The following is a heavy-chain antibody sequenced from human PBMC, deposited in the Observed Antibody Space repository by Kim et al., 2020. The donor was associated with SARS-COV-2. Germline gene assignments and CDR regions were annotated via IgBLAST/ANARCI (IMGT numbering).Heavy chain of an antibody. CDR2: FDPEDGET. CDR3: ATDRLDRSPYYYYYGMDV. D-gene: IGHD2-2*03. CDR1: GYTVTELS. J-gene: IGHJ6*02. Sequence: ASVKVSCKVSGYTVTELSMHWVRQAPGKGLEWMGGFDPEDGETIYAQKFQGRVTMTEDTSTDTAYMELSSLRSEDTAVYYCATDRLDRSPYYYYYGMDVWGQGTTVTVSS. V-gene: IGHV1-24*01.